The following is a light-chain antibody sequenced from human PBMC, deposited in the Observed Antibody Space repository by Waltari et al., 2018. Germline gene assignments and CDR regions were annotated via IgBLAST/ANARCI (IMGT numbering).Light chain of an antibody. CDR1: HSLLDSDGHYS. V-gene: IGKV2-28*01. CDR2: LGS. Sequence: EIVMTQSTLSLPVTPGEPAPISCRSSHSLLDSDGHYSVDWFLQKPGPSPQLLISLGSYRASGVPDRCSGSGSGTDFTLKISTGEAEDFGVYYCMQSVQMPGTFGGGTRLEIK. CDR3: MQSVQMPGT. J-gene: IGKJ4*01.